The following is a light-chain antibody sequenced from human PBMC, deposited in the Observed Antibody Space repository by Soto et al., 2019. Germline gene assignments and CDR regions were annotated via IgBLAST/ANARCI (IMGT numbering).Light chain of an antibody. Sequence: EIVLTHSPGTLSLSPGERATLSFSTSQSVSSNLAWYQQKPGQAPRLLIYGASNRVTGIPDRFSGSGSGTDFTLTISRLEPEDFAVYYCQQYGSSGTFGQGTKVDIK. CDR3: QQYGSSGT. CDR2: GAS. J-gene: IGKJ1*01. V-gene: IGKV3-20*01. CDR1: QSVSSN.